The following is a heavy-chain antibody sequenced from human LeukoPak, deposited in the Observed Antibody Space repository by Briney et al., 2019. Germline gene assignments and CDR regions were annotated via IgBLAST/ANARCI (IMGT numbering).Heavy chain of an antibody. CDR1: GFTFTSYP. Sequence: PGGSLRLSCSASGFTFTSYPMTWVRQAPGKGLEWDSSVSGSAGRTYYADSVKGRFTISRDNSKNTLYLQMNSLRAEDTAVYYCAKDAYRYYDSSDYYRPYYFDYWGQGTRVTVSS. J-gene: IGHJ4*02. CDR2: VSGSAGRT. D-gene: IGHD3-22*01. V-gene: IGHV3-23*01. CDR3: AKDAYRYYDSSDYYRPYYFDY.